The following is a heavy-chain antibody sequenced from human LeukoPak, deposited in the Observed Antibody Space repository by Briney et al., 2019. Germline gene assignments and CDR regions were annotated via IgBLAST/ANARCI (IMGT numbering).Heavy chain of an antibody. V-gene: IGHV2-5*02. Sequence: SGPTLVNPTQTLTLTCTFSGFSLSTSGVGVGWIRQPPGKALERLALTYWDDDKRYSPSLKSRLTITKDTSKNQVVLTMTNMDPVDTATYYCAHSISIFGVVIIVNWFDPWGQGTLVTVSS. CDR2: TYWDDDK. CDR3: AHSISIFGVVIIVNWFDP. D-gene: IGHD3-3*01. CDR1: GFSLSTSGVG. J-gene: IGHJ5*02.